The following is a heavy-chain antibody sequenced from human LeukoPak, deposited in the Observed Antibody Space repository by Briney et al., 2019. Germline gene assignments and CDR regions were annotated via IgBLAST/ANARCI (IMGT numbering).Heavy chain of an antibody. CDR2: INPNSGGT. J-gene: IGHJ3*02. CDR1: GYTFTGYY. V-gene: IGHV1-2*02. CDR3: ARDLYYYYDSSGTDAFDI. D-gene: IGHD3-22*01. Sequence: ASVKVSCKASGYTFTGYYMHWVRQAPGQGLEWMGWINPNSGGTNYAQKFQGRVTMTRDTSISTAYMELSRLRSDDTAVYYCARDLYYYYDSSGTDAFDIWGQGTMVTVSS.